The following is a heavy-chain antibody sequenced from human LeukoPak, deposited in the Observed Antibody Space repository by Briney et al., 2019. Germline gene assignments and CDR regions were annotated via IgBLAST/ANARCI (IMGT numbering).Heavy chain of an antibody. CDR3: ARSRSGSYYVFDAFDI. D-gene: IGHD1-26*01. CDR2: ISGSGGST. CDR1: GFTFSSYA. V-gene: IGHV3-23*01. Sequence: GGSLRLSCAASGFTFSSYAMSWVRQAPGKGLEWVSAISGSGGSTYYADSVKGRFTISRDNSKNTLYLQMNSLRAEDTAVYYCARSRSGSYYVFDAFDIWGQGTMVTVSS. J-gene: IGHJ3*02.